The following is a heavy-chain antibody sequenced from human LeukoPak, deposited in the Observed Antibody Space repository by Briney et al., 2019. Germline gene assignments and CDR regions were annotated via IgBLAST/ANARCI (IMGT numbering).Heavy chain of an antibody. Sequence: PGGSLRLSCAASGFTFSSYWMSWVRQAPGKGLEWVANIKQDGSEKYYVDSVKGRSTISRDNSKNTLYLQMNSLRAEDTAVYYCAKDWGAVAGNVDYWGQGTLVTVSS. D-gene: IGHD6-19*01. CDR1: GFTFSSYW. CDR2: IKQDGSEK. J-gene: IGHJ4*02. CDR3: AKDWGAVAGNVDY. V-gene: IGHV3-7*03.